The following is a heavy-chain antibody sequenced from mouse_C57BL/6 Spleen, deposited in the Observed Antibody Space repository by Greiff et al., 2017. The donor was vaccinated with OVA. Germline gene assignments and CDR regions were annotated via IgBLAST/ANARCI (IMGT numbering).Heavy chain of an antibody. D-gene: IGHD1-1*01. CDR3: ARSPFTTVVEYFDV. J-gene: IGHJ1*03. CDR2: IYPRSGNT. V-gene: IGHV1-81*01. CDR1: GYTFTSYG. Sequence: VQLQQSGAELARPGASVKLSCKASGYTFTSYGISWVKQRTGQGLEWIGEIYPRSGNTYYNEKFKGKATLTADKYSSTAYMELRSLTSEDSAVYFCARSPFTTVVEYFDVWGTGTTVTVSS.